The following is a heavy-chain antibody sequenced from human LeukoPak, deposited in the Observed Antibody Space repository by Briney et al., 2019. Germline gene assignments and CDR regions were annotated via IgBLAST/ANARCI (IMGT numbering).Heavy chain of an antibody. Sequence: SETLSLTCAVSGGSISSNHWWSWVRQPPGKGLEWIGEIFHSGSTNYNPSLKSRVTISVDKSENHLSLNLTSVTAADTAIYYCARDPGAHTDSGNWGQGTLVTVSS. D-gene: IGHD6-19*01. CDR1: GGSISSNHW. CDR3: ARDPGAHTDSGN. J-gene: IGHJ4*02. V-gene: IGHV4-4*02. CDR2: IFHSGST.